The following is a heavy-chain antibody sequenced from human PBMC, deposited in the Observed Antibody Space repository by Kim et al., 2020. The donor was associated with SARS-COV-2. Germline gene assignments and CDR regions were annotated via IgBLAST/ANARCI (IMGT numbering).Heavy chain of an antibody. D-gene: IGHD6-19*01. V-gene: IGHV1-18*03. Sequence: ASVKVSCKASGYTFTSYGISWVRQAPGQGLEWMGWISGNNGNTKYAQKFQGRVTMTTDTSTSTAYMELRSLRSDDMAVYYCARVYYGFGSSDWCDDFDYWGQGTLVTVSS. CDR3: ARVYYGFGSSDWCDDFDY. CDR2: ISGNNGNT. J-gene: IGHJ4*02. CDR1: GYTFTSYG.